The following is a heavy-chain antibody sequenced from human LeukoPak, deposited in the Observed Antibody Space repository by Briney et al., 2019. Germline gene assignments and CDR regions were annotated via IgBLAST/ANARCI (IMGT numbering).Heavy chain of an antibody. CDR2: IIPVLGVS. Sequence: ASVKVSCKASGGSFSSYVITWVRQAPGQGLEWMGRIIPVLGVSNFAQKFEGRVTITADKSTNTAHMELRRLESGDTAVYYCARGRPGSSSWHYYYYYGMDVWGQGTTVTVSS. V-gene: IGHV1-69*04. J-gene: IGHJ6*02. CDR1: GGSFSSYV. CDR3: ARGRPGSSSWHYYYYYGMDV. D-gene: IGHD6-13*01.